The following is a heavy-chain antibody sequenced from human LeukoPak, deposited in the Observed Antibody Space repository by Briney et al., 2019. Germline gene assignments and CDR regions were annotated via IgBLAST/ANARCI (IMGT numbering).Heavy chain of an antibody. CDR1: GGTFSSYA. Sequence: ASVKVSCKASGGTFSSYAISWVRQAPGQGLEWMGGIIPIFGTANYAQKFQGRVTITTDESTSTAYMEPSSLRSEDTAVYYCASREVTTFVSDFDYWGQGTLVTVSS. V-gene: IGHV1-69*05. CDR2: IIPIFGTA. D-gene: IGHD4-11*01. CDR3: ASREVTTFVSDFDY. J-gene: IGHJ4*02.